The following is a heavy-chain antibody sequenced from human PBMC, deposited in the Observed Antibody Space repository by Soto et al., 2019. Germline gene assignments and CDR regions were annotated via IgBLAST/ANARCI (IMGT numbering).Heavy chain of an antibody. D-gene: IGHD3-3*01. CDR3: ARGDQYYDFWSGYYSPTYYYYGMDV. Sequence: GASVKVSCKASGGTFSSYAISWVRQAPGQGLEWMGGIIPIFGTANYAQKFQGRVTITADESTSTAYMELSSLRSEDTAVYYCARGDQYYDFWSGYYSPTYYYYGMDVWGQGTTVTVSS. V-gene: IGHV1-69*13. CDR1: GGTFSSYA. J-gene: IGHJ6*02. CDR2: IIPIFGTA.